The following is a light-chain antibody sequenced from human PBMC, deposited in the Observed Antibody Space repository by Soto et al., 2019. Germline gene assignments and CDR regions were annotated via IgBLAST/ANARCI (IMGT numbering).Light chain of an antibody. CDR3: QQYKSYSRM. V-gene: IGKV1-5*01. CDR2: DAS. Sequence: DIQMTQSPSTLSASVGDRVTITCRASQSISRLLAWYQQKPGKAPKLLIFDASTLKTGVPSRFSGSGSGTEFTLTIGSLQPDDFASYYCQQYKSYSRMFGKGTKV. CDR1: QSISRL. J-gene: IGKJ1*01.